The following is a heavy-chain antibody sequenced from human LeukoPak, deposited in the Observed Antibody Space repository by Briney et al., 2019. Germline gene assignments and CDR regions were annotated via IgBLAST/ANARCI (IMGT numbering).Heavy chain of an antibody. Sequence: SETLSLTCTVSGDSISSHYWSWIRQSPGKGLEWIGDIYKNGNTNYDPSLKSRVTISIDTSKNQFSLRLSSVTAADTAIYYCARGDRIAARPVAFDIWGQGTMVTVSS. V-gene: IGHV4-59*11. CDR3: ARGDRIAARPVAFDI. D-gene: IGHD6-6*01. J-gene: IGHJ3*02. CDR2: IYKNGNT. CDR1: GDSISSHY.